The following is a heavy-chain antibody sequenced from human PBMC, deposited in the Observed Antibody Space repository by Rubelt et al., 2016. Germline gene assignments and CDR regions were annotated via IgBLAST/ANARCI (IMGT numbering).Heavy chain of an antibody. V-gene: IGHV4-59*12. CDR1: GGSISSYY. J-gene: IGHJ4*02. CDR2: IYYSGST. Sequence: SGGSISSYYWSWIRQPPGKGLEWIGYIYYSGSTNYNPSLKSRVTISVDTSKNQFSLKLSSVTAADTAVYYCARDESGYCSGGSCYTSLDYWGQGTLVTVSS. CDR3: ARDESGYCSGGSCYTSLDY. D-gene: IGHD2-15*01.